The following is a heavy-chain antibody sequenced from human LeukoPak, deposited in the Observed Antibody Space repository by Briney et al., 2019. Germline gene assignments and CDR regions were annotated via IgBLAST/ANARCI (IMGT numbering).Heavy chain of an antibody. CDR3: ARDRAPPTSWYFDL. CDR1: GFTVSTNY. D-gene: IGHD3-10*01. Sequence: GGSLRLSCAVSGFTVSTNYMSWVRQAPGKGLEWVSILYSGGDIYYADSVKGRFTISRDNSRNTLYLQMNTLRVEDSAVYYCARDRAPPTSWYFDLWGRGTLVTDSS. J-gene: IGHJ2*01. V-gene: IGHV3-53*01. CDR2: LYSGGDI.